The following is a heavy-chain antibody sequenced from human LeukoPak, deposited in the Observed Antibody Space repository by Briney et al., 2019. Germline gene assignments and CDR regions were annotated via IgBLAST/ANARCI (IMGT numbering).Heavy chain of an antibody. CDR3: ARLVLMVYAIRELGKFDY. CDR1: GYSISSGYY. Sequence: SETLSLTCAVSGYSISSGYYWGWIRQPPGEGLEWIGSIYHSGSTYYNPSLKSRVTISVDTSKNQFSLKLSSVTAADTAVYYCARLVLMVYAIRELGKFDYWGQGTLVTVSS. CDR2: IYHSGST. D-gene: IGHD2-8*01. J-gene: IGHJ4*02. V-gene: IGHV4-38-2*01.